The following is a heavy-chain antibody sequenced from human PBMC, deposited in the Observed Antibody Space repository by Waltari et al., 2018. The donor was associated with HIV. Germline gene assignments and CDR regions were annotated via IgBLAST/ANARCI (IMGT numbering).Heavy chain of an antibody. J-gene: IGHJ4*02. CDR2: ISAYKGNT. CDR3: ARDGGSGSYPPDY. V-gene: IGHV1-18*01. D-gene: IGHD3-10*01. Sequence: QVQLVQSGAEVKKPGASVKVSCKASGYTFTSYGISWVRPAPGQGLEWMGSISAYKGNTNYAQKLQGRVTMTTETSKGTAYLEVRSARSEDTAVYYRARDGGSGSYPPDYWGQGTLVTVSS. CDR1: GYTFTSYG.